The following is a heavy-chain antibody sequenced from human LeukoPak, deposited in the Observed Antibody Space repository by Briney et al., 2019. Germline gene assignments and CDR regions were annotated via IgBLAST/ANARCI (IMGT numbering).Heavy chain of an antibody. D-gene: IGHD6-13*01. CDR2: IIPLLGIV. CDR1: GYTFTSYG. CDR3: ASDRTIAAAVDPFDI. Sequence: SVKVSCKASGYTFTSYGISWVRQAPGHGLDWMGRIIPLLGIVNYAQKFQGKVTITADKSTNTAYMELSSLRSEDTTMYYCASDRTIAAAVDPFDIWGQGTMVTVSS. V-gene: IGHV1-69*04. J-gene: IGHJ3*02.